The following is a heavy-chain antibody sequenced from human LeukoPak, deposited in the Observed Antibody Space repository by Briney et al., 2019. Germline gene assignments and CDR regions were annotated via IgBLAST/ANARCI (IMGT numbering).Heavy chain of an antibody. Sequence: SETLSLTCTVSGGSISSYYWSWIRQPAGKGLEWIGRIYTSGRSHYNPSLKGRVTMSVDTSKNQFSLNLSSVTAADTAVYYCARELGSNGWFDPWGQGTLVTVSP. CDR2: IYTSGRS. CDR3: ARELGSNGWFDP. V-gene: IGHV4-4*07. CDR1: GGSISSYY. J-gene: IGHJ5*02. D-gene: IGHD6-13*01.